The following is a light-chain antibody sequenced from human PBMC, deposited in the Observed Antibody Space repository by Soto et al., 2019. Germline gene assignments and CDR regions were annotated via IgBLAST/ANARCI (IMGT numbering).Light chain of an antibody. Sequence: DIQMTQSPSTLSASVGDRVTITCRASQSISSWLAWYQQKPGKAPMLLIYKASSLESGVPSRFSGSGSGTEFTLNISSLQPDDFATYYCQQYNSLWSFGQGTKVEIK. CDR3: QQYNSLWS. CDR1: QSISSW. CDR2: KAS. J-gene: IGKJ1*01. V-gene: IGKV1-5*03.